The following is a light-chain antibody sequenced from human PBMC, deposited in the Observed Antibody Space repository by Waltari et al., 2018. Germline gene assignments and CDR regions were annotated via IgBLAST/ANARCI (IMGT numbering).Light chain of an antibody. CDR3: GQGTHLPPT. V-gene: IGKV2-30*02. J-gene: IGKJ1*01. CDR2: EVS. CDR1: QSLVHSNGNTY. Sequence: DVVMTQSPLSLPITPGQPASISCRSSQSLVHSNGNTYLSWYQQKPGQPPRRLIYEVSNQDSGVPDRFSGSGAGTDFTLKISRVEAEDVGVYYCGQGTHLPPTFDQGTKVEIK.